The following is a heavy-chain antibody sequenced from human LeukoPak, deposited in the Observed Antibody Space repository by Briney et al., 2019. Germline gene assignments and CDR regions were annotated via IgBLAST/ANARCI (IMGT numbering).Heavy chain of an antibody. CDR1: GGSISSSSYY. V-gene: IGHV4-39*07. CDR2: IYYSGST. J-gene: IGHJ4*02. Sequence: PSETLSLTCTVSGGSISSSSYYWGWIRQPPGKGLEWIGSIYYSGSTYYNPSLKSRVTISVDTSKNQFSLKLSSVTAADTAVYYCARETSVGGNPPRYWGQGTLVTVSS. CDR3: ARETSVGGNPPRY. D-gene: IGHD4-23*01.